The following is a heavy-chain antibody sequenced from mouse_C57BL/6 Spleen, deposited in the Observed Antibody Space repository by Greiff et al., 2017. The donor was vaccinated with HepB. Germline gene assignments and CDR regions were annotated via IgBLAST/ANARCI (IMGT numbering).Heavy chain of an antibody. CDR1: GYTFTSYW. CDR2: IDPNSGGT. J-gene: IGHJ2*01. V-gene: IGHV1-72*01. D-gene: IGHD1-1*01. CDR3: ARGAPNYYGSSQSFYFDY. Sequence: QVQLQQPGAELVKPGASVKLSCKASGYTFTSYWMHWVKQRPGRGLEWIGRIDPNSGGTKYNEKFKSKATLTVDKPSSTAYMQLSSLTSEDSAVYYCARGAPNYYGSSQSFYFDYWGQGTTLTVSS.